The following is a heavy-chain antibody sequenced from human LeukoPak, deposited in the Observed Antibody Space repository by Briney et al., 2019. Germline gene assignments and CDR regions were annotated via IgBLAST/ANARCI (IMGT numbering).Heavy chain of an antibody. CDR2: ISTSSVYI. CDR3: ARDRSRKYYYYGMDV. Sequence: GGSLRLSCAASGFTFSGYSMNWVRQAPGKGLEWVSSISTSSVYIYYADSVKGRFTISRDNARNSLYLQMNSLRAEDTAVYYCARDRSRKYYYYGMDVWGQGTTVTVSS. J-gene: IGHJ6*02. CDR1: GFTFSGYS. V-gene: IGHV3-21*01. D-gene: IGHD6-13*01.